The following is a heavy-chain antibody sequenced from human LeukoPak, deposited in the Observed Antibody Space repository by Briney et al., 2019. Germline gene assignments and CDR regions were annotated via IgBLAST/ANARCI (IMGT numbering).Heavy chain of an antibody. CDR3: ARGFRYGDYYYGMDV. D-gene: IGHD4-17*01. J-gene: IGHJ6*02. V-gene: IGHV4-4*02. CDR1: GGSISSSNW. Sequence: SETVSLTCAVSGGSISSSNWWSWVRQPPGKGLEWIGEIYHSGSTNYNPSLKSRVTISVDKSKNQFSLKLSSVTAADTAVYYCARGFRYGDYYYGMDVWGQGTTVTVSS. CDR2: IYHSGST.